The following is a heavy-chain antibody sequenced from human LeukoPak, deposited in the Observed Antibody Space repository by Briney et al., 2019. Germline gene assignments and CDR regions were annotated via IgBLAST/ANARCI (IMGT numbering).Heavy chain of an antibody. D-gene: IGHD3-22*01. CDR2: IYPGDSDT. V-gene: IGHV5-51*01. J-gene: IGHJ4*02. CDR3: ARHRRHYYDSMYGVFDY. Sequence: RGESLQISCQGSGSRFTSYWIGWVRPLPGKGLEWMGIIYPGDSDTRYSPSFQGQVTISADKSISTAYLQWSSLKASDTAMYYCARHRRHYYDSMYGVFDYWGQGTLVTVSS. CDR1: GSRFTSYW.